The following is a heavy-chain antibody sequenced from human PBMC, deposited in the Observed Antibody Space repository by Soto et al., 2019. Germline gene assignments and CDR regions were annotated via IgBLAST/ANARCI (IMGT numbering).Heavy chain of an antibody. D-gene: IGHD3-10*01. CDR2: IYYSGST. J-gene: IGHJ3*01. V-gene: IGHV4-59*01. CDR3: ARVWGGAFDF. CDR1: GGSISSYY. Sequence: QVQLQESGPGLVKPSETLSLTCTVSGGSISSYYWSRIRQPPGKGLEWIGYIYYSGSTNYNPSLKSRVTISVDMSKNQFSLKLSSVTAADTAVYYCARVWGGAFDFWGQGTMVTVSS.